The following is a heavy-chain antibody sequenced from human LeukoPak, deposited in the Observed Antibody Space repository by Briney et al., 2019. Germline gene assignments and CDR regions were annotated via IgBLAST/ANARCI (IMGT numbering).Heavy chain of an antibody. Sequence: SETLSLTCTVSGASIIHEHYYWGWIRQPPGKGLEWIGTIYYTGRSYYNPSLTSRVAMSADTSKNQFSLRLNSVTAVDTAVYYCARQRGQAGDPVGYWGQGTLVTVSS. CDR2: IYYTGRS. CDR3: ARQRGQAGDPVGY. CDR1: GASIIHEHYY. D-gene: IGHD2-21*02. J-gene: IGHJ4*02. V-gene: IGHV4-39*07.